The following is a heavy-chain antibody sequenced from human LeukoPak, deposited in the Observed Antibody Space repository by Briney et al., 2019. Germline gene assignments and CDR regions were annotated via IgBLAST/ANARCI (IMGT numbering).Heavy chain of an antibody. V-gene: IGHV3-33*01. D-gene: IGHD5-12*01. Sequence: PGGSLRLSCAASGLTFNTYGMHWVRQAPGKGLEWVAVIWYDGSNKYYADSVKGRFTISRDNSKNTLYLQMNSLRAEDTAVYYCAREERVATTTIDYWGQGTLVTVSS. CDR1: GLTFNTYG. CDR3: AREERVATTTIDY. J-gene: IGHJ4*02. CDR2: IWYDGSNK.